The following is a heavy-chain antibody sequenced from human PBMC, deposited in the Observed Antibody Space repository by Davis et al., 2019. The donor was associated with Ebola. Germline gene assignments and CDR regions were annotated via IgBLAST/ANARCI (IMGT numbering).Heavy chain of an antibody. Sequence: GESLKISCVASGFSFSRYDMNWVRQAPGKGLEWVSTISGGADRTDYAESVKGRFTISRDNSKNTLWLQMSSLGAEDTAVYYCARTQGIFSAWLLDYFPHWGQGSLVTVSS. D-gene: IGHD3-3*01. CDR3: ARTQGIFSAWLLDYFPH. CDR1: GFSFSRYD. CDR2: ISGGADRT. J-gene: IGHJ4*02. V-gene: IGHV3-23*01.